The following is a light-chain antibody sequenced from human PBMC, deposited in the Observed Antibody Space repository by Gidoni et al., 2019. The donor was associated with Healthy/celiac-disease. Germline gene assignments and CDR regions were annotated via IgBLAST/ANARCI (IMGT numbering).Light chain of an antibody. CDR1: QDISNY. J-gene: IGKJ1*01. Sequence: DIRMTQSPSSLSESVGDRVTITCQASQDISNYLNWNQQKQGKAPKLLIYDESNLETGVPSRFSGSGSGTDFNFTISSRQPEDIATDYCQQYDNLPLTWTFGQGTKVEIK. CDR3: QQYDNLPLTWT. V-gene: IGKV1-33*01. CDR2: DES.